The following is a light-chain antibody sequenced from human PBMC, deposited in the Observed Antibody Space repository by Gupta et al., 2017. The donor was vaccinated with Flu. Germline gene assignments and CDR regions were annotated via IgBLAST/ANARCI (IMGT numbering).Light chain of an antibody. CDR1: TW. Sequence: TWLAWYQQKPGKAPNLLIYKASTLESGVPSRFSGSGSGAEFILTISSLQPDDFATYYCQHENNYPWTFGQGTKVEIK. J-gene: IGKJ1*01. CDR2: KAS. CDR3: QHENNYPWT. V-gene: IGKV1-5*03.